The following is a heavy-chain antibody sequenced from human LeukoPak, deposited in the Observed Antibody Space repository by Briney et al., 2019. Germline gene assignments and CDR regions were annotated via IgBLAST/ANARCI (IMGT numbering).Heavy chain of an antibody. D-gene: IGHD2-21*01. CDR3: ARVSGDYFVS. Sequence: GGSLRLSCAASGFSFSDSYMSWIRQAPGKGLQWVSYISTRGRTINYGDSVKGRFTISRDNAKNSLCLQMNSLRAEDAAVYYCARVSGDYFVSWGQGTLVTVSS. CDR1: GFSFSDSY. CDR2: ISTRGRTI. V-gene: IGHV3-11*04. J-gene: IGHJ4*02.